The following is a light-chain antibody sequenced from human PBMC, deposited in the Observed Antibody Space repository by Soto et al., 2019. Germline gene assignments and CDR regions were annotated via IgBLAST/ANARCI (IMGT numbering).Light chain of an antibody. V-gene: IGKV3-20*01. Sequence: EIVLTQSPGTLSLSPGERATLACRASQSVSSTYVAWYQQKRGQAPRLLIYGASSRATGIPDRFSGSGSGTDFTLTISRLEPEDFAVYYCQLFGSSPRYTFGQGTNLEIK. CDR3: QLFGSSPRYT. CDR2: GAS. J-gene: IGKJ2*01. CDR1: QSVSSTY.